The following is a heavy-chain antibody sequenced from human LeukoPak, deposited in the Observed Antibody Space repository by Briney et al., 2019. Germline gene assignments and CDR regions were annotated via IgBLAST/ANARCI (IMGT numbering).Heavy chain of an antibody. CDR1: GYTFTSYG. Sequence: ASVKVSCKASGYTFTSYGISWVRQAPGQGLEWMGWISAYNGNTTYAQKLQGRVTMTTDTSTSTAYMELRSLRSDDTAVYYCARDQGKYYYGSGSPPDLWGQGTLVTVSS. D-gene: IGHD3-10*01. J-gene: IGHJ5*02. CDR2: ISAYNGNT. V-gene: IGHV1-18*01. CDR3: ARDQGKYYYGSGSPPDL.